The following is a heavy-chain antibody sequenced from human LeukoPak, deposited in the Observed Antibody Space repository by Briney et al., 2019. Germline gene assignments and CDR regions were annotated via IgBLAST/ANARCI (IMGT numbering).Heavy chain of an antibody. CDR1: GFTFSRYW. CDR2: IKQDGSEK. CDR3: ARGTYDSSGLLWSFDL. D-gene: IGHD3-22*01. J-gene: IGHJ2*01. Sequence: PGGSLRLSCAASGFTFSRYWMSWVRQAPVKGLEWVANIKQDGSEKYYVDSVKGRFTISRDNAKKSLYLQMNSLRAEDTAVYYCARGTYDSSGLLWSFDLWGRGTLVTVSS. V-gene: IGHV3-7*01.